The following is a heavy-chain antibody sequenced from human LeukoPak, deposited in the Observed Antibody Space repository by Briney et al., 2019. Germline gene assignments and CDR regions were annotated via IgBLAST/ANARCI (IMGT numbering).Heavy chain of an antibody. D-gene: IGHD6-13*01. Sequence: HPGGSLRLSCAASGFTFDDYAMHWVRQAPGKGLEWVSGISWSSGSIGYADSVKGRFTISRDNAKNSLYLQMNSLRAEDTALYYCAKATAGTFDYWGQGTLVTVSS. J-gene: IGHJ4*02. CDR1: GFTFDDYA. CDR2: ISWSSGSI. V-gene: IGHV3-9*01. CDR3: AKATAGTFDY.